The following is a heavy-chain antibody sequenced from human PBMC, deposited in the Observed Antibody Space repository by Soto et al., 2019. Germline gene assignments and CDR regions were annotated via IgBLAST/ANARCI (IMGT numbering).Heavy chain of an antibody. CDR2: INHSGST. CDR1: GGSFSGYY. Sequence: QVQLQQWGAGLLKPSETLSLTCAVYGGSFSGYYWSWIRQPPGKGLEWIGEINHSGSTNYNPSLKRRVTISVDTSKNQFSLKLSSVTAADTAVYYCARAITMVRGVMWFRGGWFDPWGQGTLVTVSS. V-gene: IGHV4-34*01. CDR3: ARAITMVRGVMWFRGGWFDP. D-gene: IGHD3-10*01. J-gene: IGHJ5*02.